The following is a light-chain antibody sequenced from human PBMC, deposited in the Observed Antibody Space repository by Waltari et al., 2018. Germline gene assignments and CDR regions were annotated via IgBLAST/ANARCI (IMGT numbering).Light chain of an antibody. CDR2: EVS. CDR3: SSYAGSNNLEV. CDR1: SSDVGGYNY. J-gene: IGLJ2*01. V-gene: IGLV2-8*01. Sequence: QSALTQPPSASGSPGQSVTISCTGTSSDVGGYNYVSWYQQHPGKAPKLMIYEVSKRSSGVPDRFSGSKSGNTASLTVSGLQAEDEADYCCSSYAGSNNLEVFGGGTKLTVL.